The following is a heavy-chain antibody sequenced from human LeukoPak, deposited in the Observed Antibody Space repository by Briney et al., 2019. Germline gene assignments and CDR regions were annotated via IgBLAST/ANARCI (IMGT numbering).Heavy chain of an antibody. CDR3: AKEDEDIVVVPAAHFDY. Sequence: ETLSLTCAVYGGSLSGYYWTWIRQPPGKGLEWVSAISGSGGSTYYADSVKGRFTISRDDSKSTLYLQMNSLRAEDTAVYYCAKEDEDIVVVPAAHFDYWGQGTLVTVSS. CDR2: ISGSGGST. D-gene: IGHD2-2*01. V-gene: IGHV3-23*01. J-gene: IGHJ4*02. CDR1: GGSLSGYY.